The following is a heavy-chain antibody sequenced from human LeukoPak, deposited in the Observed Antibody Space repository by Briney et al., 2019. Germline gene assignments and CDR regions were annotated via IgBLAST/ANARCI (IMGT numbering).Heavy chain of an antibody. V-gene: IGHV4-59*11. J-gene: IGHJ4*02. CDR2: IYHSGST. CDR3: ARGGVRPDY. Sequence: PSETLSLTCTVSGGSISSHYWSWIRHPPGKGLEWIGYIYHSGSTNYNPSLKSRVTISVDTPKNQFSLKLSSVTAADTAVYYCARGGVRPDYWGQGALVTVSS. D-gene: IGHD3-10*01. CDR1: GGSISSHY.